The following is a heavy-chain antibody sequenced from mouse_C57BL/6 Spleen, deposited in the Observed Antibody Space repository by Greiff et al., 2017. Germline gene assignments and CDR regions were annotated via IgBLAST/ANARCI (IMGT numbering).Heavy chain of an antibody. CDR2: INYDGSST. Sequence: EVKLVESEGGLVQPGSSMKLSCTASGFTFSDYYMAWVRQVPEKGLEWVANINYDGSSTYYLDSLKSRFIISRDNAKNILYLQMSSLKSEDTATYYCARVGDYDEGYYFDYWGQGTTLTVSS. CDR3: ARVGDYDEGYYFDY. CDR1: GFTFSDYY. D-gene: IGHD2-4*01. V-gene: IGHV5-16*01. J-gene: IGHJ2*01.